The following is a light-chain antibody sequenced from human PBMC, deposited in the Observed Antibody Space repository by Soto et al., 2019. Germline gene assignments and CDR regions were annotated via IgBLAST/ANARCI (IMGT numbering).Light chain of an antibody. CDR1: QGISSY. CDR3: QQHYSYPPT. Sequence: AIRMTQSPSSFSASTGDRVTITCRASQGISSYLAWYQQKPGKAPKLLIYAASTLNSGVPSRFSGRGSGTDFTLTISCRQSEDFSTYYCQQHYSYPPTFGPRTKVDIK. CDR2: AAS. V-gene: IGKV1-8*01. J-gene: IGKJ3*01.